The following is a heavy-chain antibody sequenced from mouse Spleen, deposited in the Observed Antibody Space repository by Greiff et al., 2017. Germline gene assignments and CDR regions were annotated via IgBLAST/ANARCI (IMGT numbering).Heavy chain of an antibody. J-gene: IGHJ4*01. V-gene: IGHV1-61*01. CDR2: IYPSDSET. D-gene: IGHD2-4*01. CDR1: GYTFTSYW. Sequence: VQLQQPGAELVRPGSSVKLSCKASGYTFTSYWMDWVKQRPGQGLEWIGNIYPSDSETHYNQKFKDKATLTVDKSSSTAYMQLSSLTSEDSAVYYCARGRMITTYGYAMDYWGQGTSVTVSS. CDR3: ARGRMITTYGYAMDY.